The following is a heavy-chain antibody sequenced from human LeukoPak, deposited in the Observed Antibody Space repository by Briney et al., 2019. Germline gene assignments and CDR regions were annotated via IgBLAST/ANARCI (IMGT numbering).Heavy chain of an antibody. CDR1: GGSISNYV. CDR3: ARRFLDCSGGSCYSSYYYYMDV. Sequence: SETLSLTCTVSGGSISNYVWSWIRQPPGKGLEWIGYINDSGNTKYNPSLESRVTISVDTSKNQFSLNLYSVTAADTAVYYCARRFLDCSGGSCYSSYYYYMDVWGKGTTVTVSS. CDR2: INDSGNT. J-gene: IGHJ6*03. D-gene: IGHD2-15*01. V-gene: IGHV4-59*01.